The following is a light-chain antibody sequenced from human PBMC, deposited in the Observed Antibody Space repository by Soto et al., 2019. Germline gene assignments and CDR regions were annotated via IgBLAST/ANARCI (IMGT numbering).Light chain of an antibody. CDR2: DAS. Sequence: EVVMTQSPGTLSVSPGGRATLSCRASRSLTTNLAWYQKKPGQAPRLLIHDASTRATGIPARFSGSGSGTEFTLTISRLQSEDLAVYYCQQYDDWPLTFCQGTRLETK. CDR1: RSLTTN. CDR3: QQYDDWPLT. J-gene: IGKJ5*01. V-gene: IGKV3-15*01.